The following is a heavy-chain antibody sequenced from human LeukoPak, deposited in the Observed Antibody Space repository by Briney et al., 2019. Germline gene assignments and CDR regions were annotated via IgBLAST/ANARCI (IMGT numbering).Heavy chain of an antibody. Sequence: SGGSLRLSCAASGFTFSNAWMSWVRQAAGKGLEWVGRIKSKPDGGTTDYAAPVKGRFTISRDDSKNTLYLQMNSLKTEDTAVYYCTTVSFSWGQGTLVTVSS. J-gene: IGHJ5*02. CDR3: TTVSFS. CDR1: GFTFSNAW. CDR2: IKSKPDGGTT. V-gene: IGHV3-15*01.